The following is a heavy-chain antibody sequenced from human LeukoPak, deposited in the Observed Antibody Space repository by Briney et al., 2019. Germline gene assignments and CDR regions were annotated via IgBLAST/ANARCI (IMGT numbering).Heavy chain of an antibody. CDR1: GYTLTELS. CDR2: FDPEDGET. D-gene: IGHD4-17*01. V-gene: IGHV1-24*01. CDR3: ATVPLYGLNNWFDP. J-gene: IGHJ5*02. Sequence: GASVKVSCKVSGYTLTELSMHWVRQAPGKGLEWMGGFDPEDGETIYAQKFRGRVTMTEDTSTDTAYMELSSLRSEDTAVYYCATVPLYGLNNWFDPWGQGTLVTVSS.